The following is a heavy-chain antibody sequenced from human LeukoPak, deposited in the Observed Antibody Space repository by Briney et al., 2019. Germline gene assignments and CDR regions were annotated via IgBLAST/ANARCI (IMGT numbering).Heavy chain of an antibody. CDR1: GFTFSSYA. D-gene: IGHD6-19*01. Sequence: GGSLRLSCAASGFTFSSYAMSWVRQAPGKGLEWVSAISGSGGSTYYADSVKGRFTISRDNSKNTLYLQMNSLRAEDTAVYYCARGGSSSIAVAAGRTGGYYYYGMDVWGKGTTVTVSS. CDR2: ISGSGGST. J-gene: IGHJ6*04. V-gene: IGHV3-23*01. CDR3: ARGGSSSIAVAAGRTGGYYYYGMDV.